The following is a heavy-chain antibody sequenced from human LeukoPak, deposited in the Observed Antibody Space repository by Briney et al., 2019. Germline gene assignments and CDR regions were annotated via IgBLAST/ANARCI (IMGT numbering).Heavy chain of an antibody. Sequence: GGSLRLSCAGSGFSLNDYYVNWLRQAPGKGLEWISYISANSRAVNYADSVKGQFTMSRDYAKNSVYLEMTGLRGEDTGLYYCARVHNTIFWGQGILVTVSS. D-gene: IGHD5-24*01. CDR1: GFSLNDYY. V-gene: IGHV3-11*01. CDR2: ISANSRAV. CDR3: ARVHNTIF. J-gene: IGHJ1*01.